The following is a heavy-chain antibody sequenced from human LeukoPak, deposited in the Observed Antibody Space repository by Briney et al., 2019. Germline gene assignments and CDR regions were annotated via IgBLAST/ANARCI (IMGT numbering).Heavy chain of an antibody. V-gene: IGHV3-49*04. CDR1: GFAFSTYW. CDR2: IRSKAYGGTT. CDR3: TRDPSLDFWSGYATD. D-gene: IGHD3-3*01. J-gene: IGHJ4*02. Sequence: GGSLRLSCAASGFAFSTYWMDWVRQAPGKGLEWVGFIRSKAYGGTTEYAASVKGRFTISRDDSKSIAYLQMNSLKTEDTAVYYCTRDPSLDFWSGYATDWGQGTLVTVSS.